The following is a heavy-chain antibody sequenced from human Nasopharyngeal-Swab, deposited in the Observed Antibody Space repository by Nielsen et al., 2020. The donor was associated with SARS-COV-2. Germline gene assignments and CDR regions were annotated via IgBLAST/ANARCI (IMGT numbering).Heavy chain of an antibody. Sequence: GESLKISCAASGFTFSSYSMNWVRQAPGKGLEWVSSISSSSSYIYYADSVKGRFTISRDSAKNSLYLQMNSLRAEDTAVYYCARVSITMIVAVPEGYFDLWGRGTLVTVSS. CDR1: GFTFSSYS. V-gene: IGHV3-21*01. J-gene: IGHJ2*01. D-gene: IGHD3-22*01. CDR3: ARVSITMIVAVPEGYFDL. CDR2: ISSSSSYI.